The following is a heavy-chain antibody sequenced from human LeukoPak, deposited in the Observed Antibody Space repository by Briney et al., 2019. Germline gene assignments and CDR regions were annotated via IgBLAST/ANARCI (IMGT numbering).Heavy chain of an antibody. CDR1: GFTFSNYW. V-gene: IGHV3-7*01. Sequence: GESLRLSCAASGFTFSNYWMTWVRQAPGKGLEWVANIKRDGSEKHYLDSVKGRFTIFRDNAENSLYLQMNSLGADDTAVYYCARVFLDDSSAYRPFNYWGQGTLVTASS. D-gene: IGHD3-22*01. CDR2: IKRDGSEK. CDR3: ARVFLDDSSAYRPFNY. J-gene: IGHJ4*02.